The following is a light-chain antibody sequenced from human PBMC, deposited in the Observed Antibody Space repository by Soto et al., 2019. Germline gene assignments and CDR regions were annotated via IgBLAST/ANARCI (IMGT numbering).Light chain of an antibody. V-gene: IGLV4-69*01. CDR2: LNSDGSH. Sequence: QSVLTQSPSASASLGASVKLTCTLSSGHSSYTIAWHQQQPEKGPRYLMTLNSDGSHRKGDGIPDRFSGSSSGAERYLSISSLQSEDEADYYCQTWGTGIEVFGGGTKLTVL. CDR3: QTWGTGIEV. J-gene: IGLJ3*02. CDR1: SGHSSYT.